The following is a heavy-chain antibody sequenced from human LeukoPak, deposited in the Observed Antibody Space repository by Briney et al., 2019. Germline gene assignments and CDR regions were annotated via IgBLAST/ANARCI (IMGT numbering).Heavy chain of an antibody. Sequence: NPGGSLRLSCAASGFTFSSYSMNWVRQAPGKGLEWVSSISSSSSYIYYADSVKGRFTISRDNAKKSLYLQMNSLRAEDTAVYYRARDRDGYSSGRVGLNWGQGTLVTVSS. CDR1: GFTFSSYS. D-gene: IGHD6-19*01. V-gene: IGHV3-21*01. CDR2: ISSSSSYI. CDR3: ARDRDGYSSGRVGLN. J-gene: IGHJ4*02.